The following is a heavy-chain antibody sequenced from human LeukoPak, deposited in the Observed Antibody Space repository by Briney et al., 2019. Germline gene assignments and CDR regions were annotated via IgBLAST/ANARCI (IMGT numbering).Heavy chain of an antibody. J-gene: IGHJ4*02. CDR1: GGSISSYY. Sequence: PSETLSLTCTVSGGSISSYYWSWIRQPPGKGLEWIGNIYYSGSTNYNPSLKSRVTISVDTSKNQFSLKLSSVTAADTAVYYCARGSYYYHSSGYYYPFDYWGQGTLVTVFS. CDR2: IYYSGST. CDR3: ARGSYYYHSSGYYYPFDY. V-gene: IGHV4-59*01. D-gene: IGHD3-22*01.